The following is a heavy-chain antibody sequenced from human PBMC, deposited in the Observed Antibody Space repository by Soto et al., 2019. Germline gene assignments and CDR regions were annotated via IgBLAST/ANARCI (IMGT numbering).Heavy chain of an antibody. CDR2: IYYSGST. CDR1: GGSISSGGYY. D-gene: IGHD3-22*01. J-gene: IGHJ4*02. Sequence: QVQLQESGPGLVKPSQTLSLTCTVSGGSISSGGYYWTWIRQHPGKGLEWIGYIYYSGSTYYNPSLKSRVTIPXXTXKXXFPRKLSSVTAADTAVYYCAREERDYLDSSGSLDYWGQGTLVTVSS. V-gene: IGHV4-31*03. CDR3: AREERDYLDSSGSLDY.